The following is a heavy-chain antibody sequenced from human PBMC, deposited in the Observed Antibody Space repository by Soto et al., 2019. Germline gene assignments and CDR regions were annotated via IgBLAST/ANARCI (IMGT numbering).Heavy chain of an antibody. D-gene: IGHD6-19*01. V-gene: IGHV4-38-2*02. CDR2: IYHGGAT. CDR1: GDSISSGSY. Sequence: SQTLSLTCTVSGDSISSGSYWGWIRQPPGEGPEWIARIYHGGATFYNPSLKSRISISVDTSKNQFSFRLTSVTAADTATYYCARVHVMVVAGSTYDYWGRGNPVTVSS. J-gene: IGHJ4*03. CDR3: ARVHVMVVAGSTYDY.